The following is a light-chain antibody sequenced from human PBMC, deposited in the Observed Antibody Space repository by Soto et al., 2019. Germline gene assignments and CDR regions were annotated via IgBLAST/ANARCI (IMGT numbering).Light chain of an antibody. J-gene: IGKJ1*01. CDR1: QGITNY. CDR3: LKYNSAPQT. CDR2: AAS. Sequence: DIQMTQSPSSLSASVGDRVTITCRASQGITNYLAWYRQKPGKVPKLLIYAASTLQSGVPSRFSGSGSGTDFTLTISSLQPEDVATYYCLKYNSAPQTFGQGTKVDIK. V-gene: IGKV1-27*01.